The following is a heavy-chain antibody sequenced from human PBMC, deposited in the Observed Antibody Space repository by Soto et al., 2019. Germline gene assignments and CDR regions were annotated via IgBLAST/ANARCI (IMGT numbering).Heavy chain of an antibody. CDR1: GYTLTELS. J-gene: IGHJ4*02. V-gene: IGHV1-24*01. CDR2: FDPEDGET. Sequence: ASVKVSCKVSGYTLTELSMHWVRQAPGKGLEWMGGFDPEDGETIYAQKFQGRVTITEDTSTDTAYMELSSLRSEDTAVYYCAPGIAVAGHPYYFDYWGQGTLVTVSS. D-gene: IGHD6-19*01. CDR3: APGIAVAGHPYYFDY.